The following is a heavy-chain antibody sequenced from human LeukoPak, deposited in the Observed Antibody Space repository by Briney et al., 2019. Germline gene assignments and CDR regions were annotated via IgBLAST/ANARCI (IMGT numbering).Heavy chain of an antibody. Sequence: KPGGSLRLSCAASGFTFSTYAMSWIRQPPGKGLEWIGSVLQTGYTYYNPSLKSRVTVSMDTSRNQFSLNLTSVTAADTAVYYCVRDRALMVYEDYYYYYMDVWGKGTTVTVSS. V-gene: IGHV4-38-2*02. CDR2: VLQTGYT. D-gene: IGHD2-8*01. J-gene: IGHJ6*03. CDR1: GFTFSTYA. CDR3: VRDRALMVYEDYYYYYMDV.